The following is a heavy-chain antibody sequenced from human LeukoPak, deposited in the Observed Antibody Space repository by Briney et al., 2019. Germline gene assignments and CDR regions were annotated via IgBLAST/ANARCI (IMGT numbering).Heavy chain of an antibody. CDR1: GGTFSSYA. CDR3: ASHGGAGLVGPYYYYYYMDV. J-gene: IGHJ6*03. Sequence: ASVKVSCKASGGTFSSYAISWVRQAPGQGLEWMGGIIPIFGTANYAQKFQGRVTITADESTSTAYMELSSLRSEDTAVYYCASHGGAGLVGPYYYYYYMDVWGKGTTVTVSS. V-gene: IGHV1-69*01. CDR2: IIPIFGTA. D-gene: IGHD2-21*01.